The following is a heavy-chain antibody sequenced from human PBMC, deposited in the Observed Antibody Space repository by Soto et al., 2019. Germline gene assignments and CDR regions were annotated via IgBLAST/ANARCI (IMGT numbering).Heavy chain of an antibody. D-gene: IGHD3-16*01. CDR3: ARMATFGSLNWFDP. CDR1: GYSFTNND. CDR2: MNPGSGDT. V-gene: IGHV1-8*01. Sequence: ASVKVSCKASGYSFTNNDVTWVRQATGQGLEWMGWMNPGSGDTGYALKFQGRVTMTRDISIATAYMELSSLRSDDTAIYYCARMATFGSLNWFDPWGQGTLVTVSS. J-gene: IGHJ5*02.